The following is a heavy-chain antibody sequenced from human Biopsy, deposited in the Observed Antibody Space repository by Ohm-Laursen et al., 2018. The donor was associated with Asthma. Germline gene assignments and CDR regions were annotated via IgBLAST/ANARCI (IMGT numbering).Heavy chain of an antibody. D-gene: IGHD3-10*01. CDR1: GYTFNSAG. Sequence: ASVKVSCKTSGYTFNSAGITWVRQAPGQGLEWMGWISAYNGNTKVAQKLQDRVTMITDTSTSTAYMELRGLRSDDTAVYFCARAVDYSHYYGIDVWGQGTTVTVSP. CDR2: ISAYNGNT. V-gene: IGHV1-18*01. J-gene: IGHJ6*01. CDR3: ARAVDYSHYYGIDV.